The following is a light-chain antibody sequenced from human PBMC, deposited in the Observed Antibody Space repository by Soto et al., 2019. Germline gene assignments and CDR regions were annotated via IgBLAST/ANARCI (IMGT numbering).Light chain of an antibody. CDR1: QSVSTNQ. CDR3: QVYGILPWT. Sequence: EIVLTQSPATLSLSPGERATLSCRASQSVSTNQLAWYQYKRGQAPRLVFHSATTRANAFPSRFSASGSGTDFTLTISGLQPEDFALYYCQVYGILPWTFGQGTKVDIK. J-gene: IGKJ1*01. V-gene: IGKV3-20*01. CDR2: SAT.